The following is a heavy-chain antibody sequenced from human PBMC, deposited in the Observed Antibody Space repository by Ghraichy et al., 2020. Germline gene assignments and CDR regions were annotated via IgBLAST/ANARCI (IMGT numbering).Heavy chain of an antibody. V-gene: IGHV4-34*01. CDR2: INHSGST. CDR1: GGSFSGYY. CDR3: ARQLYSSGWSTVDY. J-gene: IGHJ4*02. D-gene: IGHD6-19*01. Sequence: SETLSLTCAVYGGSFSGYYWSWIRQPPGKGLEWIGEINHSGSTNYNPSLKSRVTISVDTSKNQFSLKLSSVTAADTAVYYCARQLYSSGWSTVDYWGQGTLVTVSS.